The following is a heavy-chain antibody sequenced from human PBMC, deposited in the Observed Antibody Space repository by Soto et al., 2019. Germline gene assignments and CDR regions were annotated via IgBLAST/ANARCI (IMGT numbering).Heavy chain of an antibody. V-gene: IGHV3-23*01. Sequence: EVQLLESGGGLVQPGGSLRLSCAASGFTFSSYAMSWVRQAPGKGLEWVSGISGSGGSTYYADSVKGRFTISRDNSKTTLYLQMTSRRAEDTAVYYCAKRFGGIGGVTTRDRWGGGFDYWGQGALVIVSS. CDR2: ISGSGGST. CDR3: AKRFGGIGGVTTRDRWGGGFDY. CDR1: GFTFSSYA. D-gene: IGHD1-26*01. J-gene: IGHJ4*02.